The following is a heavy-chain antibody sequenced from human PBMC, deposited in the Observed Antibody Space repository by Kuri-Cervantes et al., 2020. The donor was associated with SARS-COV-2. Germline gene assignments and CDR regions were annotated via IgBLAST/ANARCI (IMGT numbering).Heavy chain of an antibody. CDR3: AKVENYGNAFDI. J-gene: IGHJ3*02. CDR1: GFTFSSYS. CDR2: ISSSSSYI. Sequence: GESLKISCAASGFTFSSYSMNWVRQAPGKGLEWVSSISSSSSYIYYADSVKGRFTISRDNSKNTLYLQMNSLRAEDTAVYYCAKVENYGNAFDIWGQGTMVTVSS. D-gene: IGHD1-7*01. V-gene: IGHV3-21*04.